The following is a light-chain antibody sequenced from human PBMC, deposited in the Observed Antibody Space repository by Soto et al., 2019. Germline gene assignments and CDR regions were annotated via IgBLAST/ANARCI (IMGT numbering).Light chain of an antibody. Sequence: EIVLTQSPATLSSFPGDRVTLSCRASQAVNTRLAWYQHRPGQAPRLLIYLASNRAAGVPARFSGSGSGTDSTLTISGVEPEDFAVYYCHQRQSWPRTFGQGPTVDI. CDR2: LAS. CDR1: QAVNTR. V-gene: IGKV3-11*01. J-gene: IGKJ1*01. CDR3: HQRQSWPRT.